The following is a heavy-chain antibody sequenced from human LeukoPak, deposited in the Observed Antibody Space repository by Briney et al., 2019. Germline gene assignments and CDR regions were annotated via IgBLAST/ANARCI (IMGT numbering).Heavy chain of an antibody. CDR2: IYYSGST. CDR3: AVYSGYDSDYYYGMDV. J-gene: IGHJ6*04. D-gene: IGHD5-12*01. Sequence: PSETLSLTCTVSGGSISSSSYYWGWIRQPPGKGLEWIGSIYYSGSTYYNPSLKSRVTISVDTSKNQFSLKLSSVTAADTAVYYWAVYSGYDSDYYYGMDVWAKGTTVTVSS. CDR1: GGSISSSSYY. V-gene: IGHV4-39*07.